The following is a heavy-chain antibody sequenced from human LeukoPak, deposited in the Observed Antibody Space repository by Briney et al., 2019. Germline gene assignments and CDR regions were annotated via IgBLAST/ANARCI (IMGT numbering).Heavy chain of an antibody. Sequence: SSETLSLTCTVSGGSISGYYWSWIRQPPGKGLEWIGYIYYSGSTNYNPSLKSRVTISVDTSKNQFSLKLSSVTAADTAVYYCARQGQWLGTFDYWGQGTLVTVSS. CDR2: IYYSGST. CDR3: ARQGQWLGTFDY. J-gene: IGHJ4*02. CDR1: GGSISGYY. D-gene: IGHD6-19*01. V-gene: IGHV4-59*08.